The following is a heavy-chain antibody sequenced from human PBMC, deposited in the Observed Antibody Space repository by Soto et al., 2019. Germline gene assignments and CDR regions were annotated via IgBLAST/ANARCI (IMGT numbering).Heavy chain of an antibody. CDR3: ARVSYDYIWGSYPKENAFDI. J-gene: IGHJ3*02. CDR2: INSDGSST. CDR1: GFTFSSYW. Sequence: HPGGSLRLSCAASGFTFSSYWMHWVRQAPGKGLVWVSRINSDGSSTSYADSVKGRFTISRDNAKNTLYLQMNSLRAEDTAVYYCARVSYDYIWGSYPKENAFDIWGQGTMVTVSS. V-gene: IGHV3-74*01. D-gene: IGHD3-16*02.